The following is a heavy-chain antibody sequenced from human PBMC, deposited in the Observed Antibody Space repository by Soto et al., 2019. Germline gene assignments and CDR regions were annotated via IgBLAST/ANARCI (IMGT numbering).Heavy chain of an antibody. D-gene: IGHD1-1*01. Sequence: QVQLVESGGGVVQPGRSLRLSCAASGFTFSSYAMHWVRQAPGKGLEWVAVISYDGSNKYYADSVKGRFTISRDNSKNTLYLQMNSLRAEDTAVYYCARDGTVPWQFDYWGQGTLVTVSS. CDR1: GFTFSSYA. V-gene: IGHV3-30-3*01. CDR2: ISYDGSNK. J-gene: IGHJ4*02. CDR3: ARDGTVPWQFDY.